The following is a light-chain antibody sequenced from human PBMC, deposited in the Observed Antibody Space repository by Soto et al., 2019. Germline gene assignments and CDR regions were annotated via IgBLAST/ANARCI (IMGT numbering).Light chain of an antibody. CDR3: QHYNNWPLT. CDR2: GAT. J-gene: IGKJ4*01. CDR1: QSVSSN. Sequence: EIVLTQSPSALSLSPGVRATLSCRASQSVSSNLAWYQQKPGQAPRLLIHGATTRATGIPARFSGSGSGTEFTLTISSLQSEDFGVYYCQHYNNWPLTFGGGTKVDIK. V-gene: IGKV3-15*01.